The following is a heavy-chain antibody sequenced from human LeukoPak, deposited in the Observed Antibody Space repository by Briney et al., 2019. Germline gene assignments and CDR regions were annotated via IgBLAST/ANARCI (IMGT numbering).Heavy chain of an antibody. CDR3: ARGEYELIGDY. CDR2: ISSDGTTI. CDR1: GFTFSDHY. J-gene: IGHJ4*02. D-gene: IGHD2-2*01. V-gene: IGHV3-11*01. Sequence: GGSLRLSCAASGFTFSDHYMSWILQAPGKGLEWLSYISSDGTTIQYADSVKGRFTISRDNAKNSLYLQMNSLRAEDTAVYYCARGEYELIGDYWGQGTLVTVSS.